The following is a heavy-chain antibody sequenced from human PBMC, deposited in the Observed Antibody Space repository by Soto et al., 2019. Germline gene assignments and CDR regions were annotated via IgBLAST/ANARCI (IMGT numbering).Heavy chain of an antibody. CDR1: VVPVSRYR. CDR2: INHSGTT. J-gene: IGHJ4*01. CDR3: ARGRVLPAALISAY. D-gene: IGHD2-2*01. V-gene: IGHV4-34*01. Sequence: PSDALSRTGALRVVPVSRYRWTWFRQHPGKGLEWIGEINHSGTTNYNPSLNSRVTISVDTSKNQFSLKLSSVTAADTAVYYCARGRVLPAALISAYWVNGTLVPV.